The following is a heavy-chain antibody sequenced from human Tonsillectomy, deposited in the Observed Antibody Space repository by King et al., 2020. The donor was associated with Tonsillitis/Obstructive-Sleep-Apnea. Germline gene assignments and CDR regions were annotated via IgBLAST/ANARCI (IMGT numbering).Heavy chain of an antibody. Sequence: VQLQESGPGLVKPSETLSLMCTVSGGSISSYYWSWIRQPPGKGLEWIGYIFYSGSTSYNPSLKSRVTISLDTSKNHFTLKLSSVTAADTAVYYCARLSRAYFDSWGQGSLVTVSS. J-gene: IGHJ4*02. CDR3: ARLSRAYFDS. CDR1: GGSISSYY. CDR2: IFYSGST. V-gene: IGHV4-59*08.